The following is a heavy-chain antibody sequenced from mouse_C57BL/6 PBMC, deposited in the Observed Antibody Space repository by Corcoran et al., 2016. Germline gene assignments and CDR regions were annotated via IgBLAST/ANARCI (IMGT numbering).Heavy chain of an antibody. CDR3: ARSTGNYTYGY. V-gene: IGHV9-3*01. Sequence: QIQLVQSGPELKKPGETVKISCKAPGYTFTTYGMSWVKQAPGKGLKWMGWINTYSGVPTYADDFKGRFAFSLETSASTAYLQINNLKNEDTATYFCARSTGNYTYGYWGQGTTLTVSS. J-gene: IGHJ2*01. CDR1: GYTFTTYG. D-gene: IGHD2-1*01. CDR2: INTYSGVP.